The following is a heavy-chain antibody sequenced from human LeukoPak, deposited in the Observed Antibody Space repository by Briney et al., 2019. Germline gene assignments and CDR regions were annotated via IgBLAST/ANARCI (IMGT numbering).Heavy chain of an antibody. D-gene: IGHD2-21*01. CDR1: GLTFSSSA. Sequence: GGSLRLSCTASGLTFSSSAMSWVRQAPGKGLVWDSRINSDGSSTSYADSVKGRFTISRDNAKNTLYLQMNSLRAEDTAVYYCARDLFAYEPSPYWGQGTLVTVSS. CDR2: INSDGSST. V-gene: IGHV3-74*01. J-gene: IGHJ4*02. CDR3: ARDLFAYEPSPY.